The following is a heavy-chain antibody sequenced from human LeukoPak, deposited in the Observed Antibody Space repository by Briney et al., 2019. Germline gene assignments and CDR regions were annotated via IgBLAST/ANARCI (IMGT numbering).Heavy chain of an antibody. CDR3: ARGIVGATRALGY. J-gene: IGHJ4*02. D-gene: IGHD1-26*01. Sequence: GASVKVSCKVSGYTLNEISMHWVRQAPGKGLEWMGGFDPEDGETIYAQKFQGRVTMTRNTSISTAYMELSSLRSEDTAVYYCARGIVGATRALGYWGQGTLVTVSS. CDR1: GYTLNEIS. CDR2: FDPEDGET. V-gene: IGHV1-24*01.